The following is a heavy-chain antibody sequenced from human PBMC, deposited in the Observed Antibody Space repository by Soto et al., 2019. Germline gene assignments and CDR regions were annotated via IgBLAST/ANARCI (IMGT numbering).Heavy chain of an antibody. Sequence: QVQLVQSGAEVKRPGSSVKVSCKASGGTFNNYALSWVRQAPGQGLEWVGGIIPSFNSANYAQKFQGSVTITADDSTSTAYMELRSLRPDDTAVYYCAREVTVASYSFDFWGQGTLGTVSS. CDR3: AREVTVASYSFDF. D-gene: IGHD5-12*01. V-gene: IGHV1-69*01. J-gene: IGHJ4*02. CDR1: GGTFNNYA. CDR2: IIPSFNSA.